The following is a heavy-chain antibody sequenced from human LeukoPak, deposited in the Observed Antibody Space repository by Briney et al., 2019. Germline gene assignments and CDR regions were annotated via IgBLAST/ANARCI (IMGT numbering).Heavy chain of an antibody. J-gene: IGHJ6*02. V-gene: IGHV4-30-4*01. D-gene: IGHD2-2*01. CDR2: IYYSGST. CDR1: GGSISSGDYY. CDR3: ASPIVVVPGRRYGMDV. Sequence: PSQTLSLTCTVSGGSISSGDYYWSWIRQPPGKGLEWIGYIYYSGSTYYNPSLKSRVTISVDTSKNQFSLKLSSVTAADTAVYHCASPIVVVPGRRYGMDVWGQGTTVTVSS.